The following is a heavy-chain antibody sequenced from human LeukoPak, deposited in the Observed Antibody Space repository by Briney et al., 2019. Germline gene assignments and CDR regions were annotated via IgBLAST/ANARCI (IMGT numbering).Heavy chain of an antibody. CDR1: GGSISSYY. D-gene: IGHD5-24*01. CDR2: IYYSGST. V-gene: IGHV4-59*01. J-gene: IGHJ4*02. Sequence: SETLSLTCTVSGGSISSYYWSWIRQPPGKGLEWIGYIYYSGSTNYNPSLKSRVTISVDTSKSQFSLKLSSVTAADTAVYYCARRRDGYNQIFDYWGQGTLVTVSS. CDR3: ARRRDGYNQIFDY.